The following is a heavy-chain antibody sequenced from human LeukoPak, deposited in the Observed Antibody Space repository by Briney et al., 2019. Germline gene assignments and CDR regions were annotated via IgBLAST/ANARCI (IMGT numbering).Heavy chain of an antibody. Sequence: GGSLRLSCAASGFTFSSYAMSWVRQAPGKGLEWVSAISGSGGSTYYADSVKGRFTISRDNAKNSLYLQMNSLRAEDTAVYYCAQRSSWPDNWFDPWGQGTLVTVSS. D-gene: IGHD6-13*01. CDR2: ISGSGGST. J-gene: IGHJ5*02. V-gene: IGHV3-23*01. CDR3: AQRSSWPDNWFDP. CDR1: GFTFSSYA.